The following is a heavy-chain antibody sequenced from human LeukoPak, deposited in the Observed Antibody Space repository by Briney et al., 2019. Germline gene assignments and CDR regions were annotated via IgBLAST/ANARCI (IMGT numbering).Heavy chain of an antibody. CDR1: GGSISSYY. CDR3: ARDTIRGVLYYMDV. CDR2: IYYSGST. D-gene: IGHD3-3*01. V-gene: IGHV4-59*12. J-gene: IGHJ6*03. Sequence: SETLSLTCTVSGGSISSYYWSWIRQPPGKGLEWIGYIYYSGSTNYNPSLKSRVTISVDTSKNQFSLKLSSVTAADTAVYYCARDTIRGVLYYMDVWGKGTTVTVSS.